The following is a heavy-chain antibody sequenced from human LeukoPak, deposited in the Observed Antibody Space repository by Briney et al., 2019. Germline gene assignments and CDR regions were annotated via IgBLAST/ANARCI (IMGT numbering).Heavy chain of an antibody. CDR3: ARQYYGSGILDY. J-gene: IGHJ4*02. Sequence: PGGSLRLSCAASGFTFSSYGIHWVRQAPGKGLEWVAVISNDGSNKYYADSVKGRFTISRDNSKNTLYLQMSSLRAEDTAVYYCARQYYGSGILDYWGQGTLVTVSS. CDR1: GFTFSSYG. D-gene: IGHD3-10*01. CDR2: ISNDGSNK. V-gene: IGHV3-30*03.